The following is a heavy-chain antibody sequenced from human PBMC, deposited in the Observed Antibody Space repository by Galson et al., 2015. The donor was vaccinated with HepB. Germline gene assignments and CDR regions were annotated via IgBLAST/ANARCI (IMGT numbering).Heavy chain of an antibody. CDR1: GFTFSSDA. Sequence: SLRLSCAASGFTFSSDAMHWVRQAPGKGLEWVAVISFDGSNKYYADSVKGRFTISRDNSKNTLSLQMNSLRGEDTAQYYCAREDSDGTSWYGDDYYYYAMDVWGQGTTVTVSS. J-gene: IGHJ6*02. CDR2: ISFDGSNK. V-gene: IGHV3-30-3*01. D-gene: IGHD6-13*01. CDR3: AREDSDGTSWYGDDYYYYAMDV.